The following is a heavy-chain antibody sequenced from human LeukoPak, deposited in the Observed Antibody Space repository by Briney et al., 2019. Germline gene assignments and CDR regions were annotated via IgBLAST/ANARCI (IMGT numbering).Heavy chain of an antibody. CDR1: GFTFRGYT. V-gene: IGHV3-21*01. Sequence: GGSLRLSCAASGFTFRGYTMRWVRQAPGKGLEWVSSISSSSINIYYADSVKGRFTISRDNAKNSLYLQMNSLRAEDTAIYYCAGCRAYDTRDLEYWGQGILVTVSS. J-gene: IGHJ4*02. CDR2: ISSSSINI. CDR3: AGCRAYDTRDLEY. D-gene: IGHD3-22*01.